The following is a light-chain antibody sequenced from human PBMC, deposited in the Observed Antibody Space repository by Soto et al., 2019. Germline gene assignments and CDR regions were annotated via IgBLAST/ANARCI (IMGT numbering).Light chain of an antibody. J-gene: IGLJ2*01. V-gene: IGLV1-44*01. CDR1: SSNIGSNT. CDR3: AAWDDSLNGL. CDR2: SNN. Sequence: QSVLTQPPSASGTPGQRVTISCSGSSSNIGSNTVNWYQQLPGTAPKLLIYSNNQRPSGVPDRFSGSKSGTSASLASSGLQSEDEADYYCAAWDDSLNGLFGVGTKLTVL.